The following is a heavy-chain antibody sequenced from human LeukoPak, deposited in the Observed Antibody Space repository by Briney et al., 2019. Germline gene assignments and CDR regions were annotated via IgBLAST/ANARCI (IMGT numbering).Heavy chain of an antibody. V-gene: IGHV3-23*01. CDR2: ISGSGGST. D-gene: IGHD2-8*01. CDR1: GFTFSSYA. Sequence: HTGGSLRLTCAASGFTFSSYAMSWVRQAPGKGLEWVSAISGSGGSTYYADSVKGRFTISRDNSKNTLYLQMNSLRAEDTAVYYCAKTLVYAPLYYYWGQGTLVTVSA. CDR3: AKTLVYAPLYYY. J-gene: IGHJ4*02.